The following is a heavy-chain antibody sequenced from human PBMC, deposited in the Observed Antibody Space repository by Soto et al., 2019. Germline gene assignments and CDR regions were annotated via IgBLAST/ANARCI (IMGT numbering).Heavy chain of an antibody. CDR1: GYTFTSYG. Sequence: QVQLVQSGAEVRKPGASVKVSCKASGYTFTSYGLTWVRQAPGQGLEWMGWISAHNGNTNYAQKLQGRVTMTTDTXTSTAYMELRSVRSDDTAVYYCASSREGGSGRYFDYWGQGTLVTVSS. CDR3: ASSREGGSGRYFDY. CDR2: ISAHNGNT. D-gene: IGHD1-26*01. J-gene: IGHJ4*02. V-gene: IGHV1-18*01.